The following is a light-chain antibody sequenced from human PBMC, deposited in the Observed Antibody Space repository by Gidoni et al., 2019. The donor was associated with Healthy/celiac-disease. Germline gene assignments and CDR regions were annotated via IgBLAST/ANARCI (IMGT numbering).Light chain of an antibody. J-gene: IGLJ2*01. CDR1: SLRSYY. CDR2: GKN. Sequence: SSELTQDPAVSVALGQTVRITCQVDSLRSYYASWYQQKPGQAPVLVIYGKNNRPSGIPDLFSGSSSGNTASLTITGAQAEDEAYYYCNSRDRSGNHLVFGGGTKLTVL. V-gene: IGLV3-19*01. CDR3: NSRDRSGNHLV.